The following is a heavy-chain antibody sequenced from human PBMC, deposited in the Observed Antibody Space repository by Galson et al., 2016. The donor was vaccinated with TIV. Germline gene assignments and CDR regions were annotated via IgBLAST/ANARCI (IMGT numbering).Heavy chain of an antibody. CDR1: GFTFSKFP. CDR2: SISRGDET. Sequence: SLRLSCAASGFTFSKFPMSWVRQAPGKGLEWVSTSISRGDETFYADSVQGRVTISRDDSKNTVYLQMNNLRAEDTAVYYCARWNDHGDRSYDYWGQGTLVTVSS. D-gene: IGHD4-17*01. V-gene: IGHV3-23*01. J-gene: IGHJ4*02. CDR3: ARWNDHGDRSYDY.